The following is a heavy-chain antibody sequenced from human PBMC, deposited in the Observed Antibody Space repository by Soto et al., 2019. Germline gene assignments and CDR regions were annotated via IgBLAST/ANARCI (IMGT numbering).Heavy chain of an antibody. V-gene: IGHV3-21*01. CDR1: GFTFSSYS. Sequence: GGSLRLSCAASGFTFSSYSMNWVRQAPGKGLEWVSSISSSSSYIYYADSVKGRFTISRDNAKNSLYLQMNSLRAEDTAVYYYARDVRGLDRDAQYYYYGMDVWGQGTKVTVSS. CDR2: ISSSSSYI. J-gene: IGHJ6*02. D-gene: IGHD2-2*03. CDR3: ARDVRGLDRDAQYYYYGMDV.